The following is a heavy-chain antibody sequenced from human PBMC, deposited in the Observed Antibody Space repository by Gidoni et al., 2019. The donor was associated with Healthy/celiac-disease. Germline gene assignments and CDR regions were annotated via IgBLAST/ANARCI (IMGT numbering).Heavy chain of an antibody. J-gene: IGHJ6*02. V-gene: IGHV1-69*01. CDR1: GGTFSSYA. CDR3: ARRHIVATGDYYYYGMDV. CDR2: IIPIFGTA. D-gene: IGHD5-12*01. Sequence: QVQLVQSGAEVKKPGSSVKVSCKASGGTFSSYAISWVRQAPGQGLEWMGGIIPIFGTANYAQKFQGRVTITADESTSTAYMELSSLRSEDTAVYYCARRHIVATGDYYYYGMDVWGQGTTVTVSS.